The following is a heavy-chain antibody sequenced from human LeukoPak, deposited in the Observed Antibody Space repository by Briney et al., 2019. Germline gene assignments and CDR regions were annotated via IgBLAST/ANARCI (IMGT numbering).Heavy chain of an antibody. CDR2: IYYSGST. D-gene: IGHD2-15*01. CDR1: GGSISSGDYY. V-gene: IGHV4-30-4*01. Sequence: SETLSLTCTVSGGSISSGDYYWSWIRQPPGKGLEWIGYIYYSGSTYYNPSLKSRVTISVDTSKNQFSLKLSSVTAADTAVYYCARTRGYCSGGSCADFDYWGQGTLVTVSS. J-gene: IGHJ4*02. CDR3: ARTRGYCSGGSCADFDY.